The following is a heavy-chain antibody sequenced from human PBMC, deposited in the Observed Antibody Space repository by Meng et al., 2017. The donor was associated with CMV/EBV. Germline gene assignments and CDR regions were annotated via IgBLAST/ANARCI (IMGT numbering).Heavy chain of an antibody. Sequence: SLKISCAVSGFSFDDYAMHWVRQAPGKGLEWVSGLTWNSGVIAYADSVKGRFFISRDNANNSLYLRMNSLRAEDTAMYYRAKDIVKLEQQLDYDGFDIWGQGTMVTVSS. CDR1: GFSFDDYA. V-gene: IGHV3-9*01. D-gene: IGHD6-13*01. J-gene: IGHJ3*02. CDR2: LTWNSGVI. CDR3: AKDIVKLEQQLDYDGFDI.